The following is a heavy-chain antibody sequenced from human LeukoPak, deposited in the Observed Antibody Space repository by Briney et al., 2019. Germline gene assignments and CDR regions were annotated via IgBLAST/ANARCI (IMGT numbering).Heavy chain of an antibody. V-gene: IGHV4-39*01. CDR1: GGSISSSSYY. J-gene: IGHJ3*02. D-gene: IGHD5-18*01. CDR2: IYYSGST. CDR3: ASTGYSYAVNEIHAFDI. Sequence: SETLSLTCTVSGGSISSSSYYWGRIRQPPGQGLVWIGSIYYSGSTYYNPSLKSRVTISVDTSKNQFSLKLSSVTAADTAVYYCASTGYSYAVNEIHAFDIWGQGTMVTVSS.